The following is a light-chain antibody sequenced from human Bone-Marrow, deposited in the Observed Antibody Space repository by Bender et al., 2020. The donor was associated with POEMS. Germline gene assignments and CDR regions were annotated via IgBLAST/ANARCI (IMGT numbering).Light chain of an antibody. V-gene: IGLV3-21*02. J-gene: IGLJ2*01. CDR1: DIGSKS. CDR2: DDS. Sequence: SYVLTQPPSVSVAPGQTARISCGGNDIGSKSVHWYQQRPGQAPILVVFDDSDRPSGIPERFSGSNSGNTATLIISRVEAGDEADYYCQVWERSTGDVVFGGGTKLTVL. CDR3: QVWERSTGDVV.